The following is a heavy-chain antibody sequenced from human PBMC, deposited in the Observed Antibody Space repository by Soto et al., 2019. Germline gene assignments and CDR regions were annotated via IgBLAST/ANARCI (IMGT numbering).Heavy chain of an antibody. CDR3: TRVPDY. D-gene: IGHD2-2*01. CDR2: IYHSGST. J-gene: IGHJ4*02. Sequence: QLQLQESGSGLVKPSQTLSLTCAVSGGSISSGGYSWSWIRQPPGKGLEWIGYIYHSGSTYYNPSPTSTVTITVERPKNNFSLTLRSVTAADTAVYYRTRVPDYWRQGTLVTVSS. CDR1: GGSISSGGYS. V-gene: IGHV4-30-2*01.